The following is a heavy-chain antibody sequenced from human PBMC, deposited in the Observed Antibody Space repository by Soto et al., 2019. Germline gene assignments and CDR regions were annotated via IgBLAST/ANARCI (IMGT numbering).Heavy chain of an antibody. V-gene: IGHV3-23*01. CDR2: ISGSGDST. J-gene: IGHJ4*02. Sequence: EVQVLESGGGLVQPGGSLRLSCAASGFTFSNFAMTWVRQAPGKGLEWVSAISGSGDSTYYADSVKGRFTISRDNYKSTLYLQMNSLRAEDTAVYYCATDCSGGSCYSSRGTGFGYWGQGTLVTVSS. CDR3: ATDCSGGSCYSSRGTGFGY. CDR1: GFTFSNFA. D-gene: IGHD2-15*01.